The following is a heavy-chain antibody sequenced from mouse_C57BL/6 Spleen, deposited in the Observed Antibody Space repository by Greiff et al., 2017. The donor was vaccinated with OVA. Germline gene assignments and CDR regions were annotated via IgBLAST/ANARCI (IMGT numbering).Heavy chain of an antibody. CDR1: GYTFTDYE. CDR3: TRRGNYYGSSSWFAY. V-gene: IGHV1-15*01. J-gene: IGHJ3*01. D-gene: IGHD1-1*01. CDR2: IDPETGGT. Sequence: QVQLKESGAELVRPGASVTLSCKASGYTFTDYEMHWVKQTPVHGLEWIGAIDPETGGTAYNQKFKGKAILTADKSSSTAYMELRSLTSEDSAVYYCTRRGNYYGSSSWFAYWGQGTLVTVSA.